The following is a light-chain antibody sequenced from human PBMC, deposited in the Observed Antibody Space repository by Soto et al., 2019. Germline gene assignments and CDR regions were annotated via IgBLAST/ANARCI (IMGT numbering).Light chain of an antibody. CDR2: KAS. CDR3: HQYDNYST. CDR1: QSVGTW. J-gene: IGKJ4*01. V-gene: IGKV1-5*03. Sequence: DIQMTQSPSTLSASVGDRVTITCRASQSVGTWLAWYQLKPGKAPNVLIYKASSLQSGVPSRFSGSGSGTEFTLTITSLQPDDFATYFCHQYDNYSTFGGGTRVEIK.